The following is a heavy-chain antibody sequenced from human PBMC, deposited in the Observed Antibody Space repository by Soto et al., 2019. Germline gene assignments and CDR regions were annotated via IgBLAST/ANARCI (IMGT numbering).Heavy chain of an antibody. V-gene: IGHV3-23*01. CDR1: GFTFSTYA. J-gene: IGHJ3*01. Sequence: GXLRLSCAASGFTFSTYAMSWVRQAPGKGLEWVSTITGSDGTTYYADAVKGRFTISRDNSKNTLYLQMSSLRVEDTAVYFCATDALDFWGQGTMVTVSS. CDR3: ATDALDF. CDR2: ITGSDGTT.